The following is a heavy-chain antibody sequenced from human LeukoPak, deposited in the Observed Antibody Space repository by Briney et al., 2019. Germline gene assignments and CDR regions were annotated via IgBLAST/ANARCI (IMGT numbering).Heavy chain of an antibody. D-gene: IGHD1-26*01. CDR2: INHSGST. J-gene: IGHJ4*02. CDR3: ARWEGGSYYDFDY. V-gene: IGHV4-34*01. CDR1: GGSMRPNY. Sequence: SETLSLTCTVSGGSMRPNYWSWIRQPPGKGLEWIGEINHSGSTNYNPSLKSRVTISVDTSKNQFSLKLSSVTAADTAVYYCARWEGGSYYDFDYWGQETLVTVSS.